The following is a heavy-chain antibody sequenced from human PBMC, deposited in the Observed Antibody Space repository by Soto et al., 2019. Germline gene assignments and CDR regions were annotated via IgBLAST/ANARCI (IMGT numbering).Heavy chain of an antibody. D-gene: IGHD5-12*01. Sequence: QVQLVQSGAEVKKPGASVQVSCKASGYTFTSYHMPWVRQAPGQGLEWMGIINPSGGSTSYAQTFQGRVTMTRDTSTSTVYMDLSSLRSEDTAVYYCARVRRDGYNSGPRDFYFDYWGQGTLVTVSS. J-gene: IGHJ4*02. CDR1: GYTFTSYH. CDR2: INPSGGST. CDR3: ARVRRDGYNSGPRDFYFDY. V-gene: IGHV1-46*03.